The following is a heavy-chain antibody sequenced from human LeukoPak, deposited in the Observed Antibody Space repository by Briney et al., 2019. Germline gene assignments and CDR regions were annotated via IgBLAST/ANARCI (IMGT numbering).Heavy chain of an antibody. CDR1: GFTFNTYT. J-gene: IGHJ4*02. D-gene: IGHD5-18*01. CDR2: ISGSSGII. CDR3: AKDNGIQLWSTPFDY. Sequence: PGGSLRLSCAASGFTFNTYTMNWVRQAPGKGLEWVSYISGSSGIIDYADSVRGRFTISRDNSKNTLYLQMNSLRAEDTAVYYCAKDNGIQLWSTPFDYWGQGTLVTVSS. V-gene: IGHV3-48*01.